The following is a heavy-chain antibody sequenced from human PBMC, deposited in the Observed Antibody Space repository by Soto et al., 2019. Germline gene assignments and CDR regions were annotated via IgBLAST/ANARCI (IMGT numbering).Heavy chain of an antibody. Sequence: GGSLRLSCAASGFPFNNAWINWVRQVPGKGLEWVGRVKSKADGGSGDYAAPVKGRFVVPRDDSKDIVYLQMNSLKIEDTGVYYCTTDSRTTLPEIRFDYWGHGTQVTVSS. CDR3: TTDSRTTLPEIRFDY. D-gene: IGHD1-26*01. J-gene: IGHJ4*01. V-gene: IGHV3-15*07. CDR2: VKSKADGGSG. CDR1: GFPFNNAW.